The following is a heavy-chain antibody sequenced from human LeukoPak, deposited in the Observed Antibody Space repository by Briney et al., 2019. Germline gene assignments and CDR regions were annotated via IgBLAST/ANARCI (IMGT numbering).Heavy chain of an antibody. CDR3: ARRIVGATIGVYYFDY. Sequence: ASVKVSCKASGYTFTSYAMHWVRQAPGQRLEWMGWINAGNGNTKYSQEFQGRVTMTRNTSISTAYMELSSLRSEDTAVYYCARRIVGATIGVYYFDYWGQGTLVTVSS. CDR2: INAGNGNT. D-gene: IGHD1-26*01. J-gene: IGHJ4*02. V-gene: IGHV1-3*03. CDR1: GYTFTSYA.